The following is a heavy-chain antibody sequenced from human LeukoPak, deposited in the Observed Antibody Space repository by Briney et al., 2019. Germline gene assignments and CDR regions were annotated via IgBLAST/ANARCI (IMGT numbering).Heavy chain of an antibody. D-gene: IGHD3-22*01. V-gene: IGHV1-18*01. J-gene: IGHJ4*02. CDR2: ISAYNGNT. CDR1: GYTFTSYG. CDR3: ATVMGSSDYYDSSGYYW. Sequence: ASVKVSCKASGYTFTSYGISWVRQAPGQGLEWMGWISAYNGNTNYAQKLQGRVTMTTDTSTSTAYMELRSLRSDDTAVYYCATVMGSSDYYDSSGYYWWGQGTLVTVSS.